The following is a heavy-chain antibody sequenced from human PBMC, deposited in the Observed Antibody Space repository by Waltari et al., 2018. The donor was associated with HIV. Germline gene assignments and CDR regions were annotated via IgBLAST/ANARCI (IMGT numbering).Heavy chain of an antibody. V-gene: IGHV4-61*02. D-gene: IGHD4-17*01. J-gene: IGHJ4*02. Sequence: QVQLQESGPGLVKHSQTLSLTCTVSGGSISSDSAYWNWIRQPAGKGLEWIGRINPSGRPNYNPSLKSRLTISLDTSRNQFSLSLSSVTAADTAVYYCYGDYGYWGQGILVTVSS. CDR3: YGDYGY. CDR2: INPSGRP. CDR1: GGSISSDSAY.